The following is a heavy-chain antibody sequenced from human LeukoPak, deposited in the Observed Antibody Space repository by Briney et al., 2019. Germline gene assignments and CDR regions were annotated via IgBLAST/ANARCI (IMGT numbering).Heavy chain of an antibody. CDR2: ISTDGNSI. CDR3: ARGRGATPDY. J-gene: IGHJ4*02. Sequence: GGSLRLSCAASGFTISGYWMHWARQAPGKGLVWVSRISTDGNSISYADTVKGRFTISRDNAKNTLYLQMNSLRAEDTAVYYCARGRGATPDYWGQGTLVTVSS. D-gene: IGHD1-26*01. CDR1: GFTISGYW. V-gene: IGHV3-74*01.